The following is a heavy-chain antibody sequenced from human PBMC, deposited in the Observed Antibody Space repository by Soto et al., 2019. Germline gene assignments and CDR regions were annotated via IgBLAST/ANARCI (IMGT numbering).Heavy chain of an antibody. J-gene: IGHJ6*02. Sequence: QVQLVQSGAEVKKPGASVKVSCKASGYTFTSYGISWVRQAPGPGLEWMGWISAYNGNTNYAQKLQGRVTMTPDTSTSTADKELRSLRSDDTAVYYCARDLYSRSGYYSYDGMDVWGQGTTVTVSS. CDR3: ARDLYSRSGYYSYDGMDV. V-gene: IGHV1-18*01. CDR2: ISAYNGNT. CDR1: GYTFTSYG. D-gene: IGHD6-13*01.